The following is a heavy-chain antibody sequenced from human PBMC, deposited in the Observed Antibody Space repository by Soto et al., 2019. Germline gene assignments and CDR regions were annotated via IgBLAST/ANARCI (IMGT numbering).Heavy chain of an antibody. V-gene: IGHV4-31*03. CDR2: IYYSGST. CDR3: AREYSGSYSQDYGMDV. Sequence: ASETLSLTCTVSGGSISSGGYYWSWIRQHPGKGLEWIGYIYYSGSTYYNPSLKSRVTISVDTSKNQFSLKLSSVTAADTAVYYCAREYSGSYSQDYGMDVWGQGTTVTVSS. D-gene: IGHD1-26*01. CDR1: GGSISSGGYY. J-gene: IGHJ6*02.